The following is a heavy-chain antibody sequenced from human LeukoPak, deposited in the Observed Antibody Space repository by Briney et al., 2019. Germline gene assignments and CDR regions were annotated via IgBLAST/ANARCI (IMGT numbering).Heavy chain of an antibody. CDR1: GFTFSDYY. V-gene: IGHV3-74*01. CDR3: ARQRVGSRDAFDI. D-gene: IGHD1-26*01. J-gene: IGHJ3*02. CDR2: INTDGSST. Sequence: GGSLRLSCAASGFTFSDYYMSWIRQAPGKGLVWVSRINTDGSSTSYADSVKGRFTISRDNAKNTLYLQMNSLRAEDTAVYYCARQRVGSRDAFDIWGQGTMVTVSS.